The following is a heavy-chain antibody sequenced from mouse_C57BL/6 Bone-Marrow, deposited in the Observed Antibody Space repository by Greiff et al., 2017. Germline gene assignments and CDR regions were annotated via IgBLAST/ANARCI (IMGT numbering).Heavy chain of an antibody. V-gene: IGHV1-81*01. CDR2: IYPRSGNT. CDR3: ARWGVVATLYYFDY. J-gene: IGHJ2*01. D-gene: IGHD1-1*01. Sequence: VQLQQSGAELARPGASVKLSCKASGYTFTSYGISWVKQRTGQGLEWIGEIYPRSGNTYYNEKFKGKATLTADKSSSTAYMELRSLTSEDSAVYVCARWGVVATLYYFDYWGQGTTLTVSS. CDR1: GYTFTSYG.